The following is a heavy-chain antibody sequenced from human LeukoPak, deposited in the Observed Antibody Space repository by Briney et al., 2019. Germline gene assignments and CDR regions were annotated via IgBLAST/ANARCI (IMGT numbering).Heavy chain of an antibody. V-gene: IGHV3-30*02. Sequence: GGSVRLSCAASGFTFSSYGMHWVRQAPGKGLEWVAFIRYDGSNKYYADSVKGRFTISRDNSKNTLYLQMNSLRAEDTAVYYCAKGRASSSWYLLGCFDYWGQGTLVTVSS. CDR1: GFTFSSYG. CDR3: AKGRASSSWYLLGCFDY. D-gene: IGHD6-13*01. CDR2: IRYDGSNK. J-gene: IGHJ4*02.